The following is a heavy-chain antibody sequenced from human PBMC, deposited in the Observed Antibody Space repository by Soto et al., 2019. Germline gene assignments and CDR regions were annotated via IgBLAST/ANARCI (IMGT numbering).Heavy chain of an antibody. CDR3: ARALRFLEWLSNWFDP. V-gene: IGHV1-18*04. D-gene: IGHD3-3*01. J-gene: IGHJ5*02. CDR1: GYTFTSYG. Sequence: ASVKVSCKASGYTFTSYGISWVRQAPGQGLEWMGWISAYNGNTNYAQKLQGRVTMTTDTSTSTAYMELRSLRSDDTAVYYCARALRFLEWLSNWFDPWGQGTLVTVSS. CDR2: ISAYNGNT.